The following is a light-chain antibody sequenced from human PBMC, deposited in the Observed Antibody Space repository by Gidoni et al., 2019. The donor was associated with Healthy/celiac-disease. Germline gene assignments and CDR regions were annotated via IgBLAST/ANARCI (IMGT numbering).Light chain of an antibody. J-gene: IGKJ1*01. CDR3: QQSSRTPRT. V-gene: IGKV1-39*01. Sequence: DIQMTQSPSSLSASVGDRVTITCRASQSISSYLNWYQQKPGKAPKLLIYAASSLQSGVPSRFSGRGSGTDFTLTISSLQPEDFATYYCQQSSRTPRTFGQGTKVEIK. CDR1: QSISSY. CDR2: AAS.